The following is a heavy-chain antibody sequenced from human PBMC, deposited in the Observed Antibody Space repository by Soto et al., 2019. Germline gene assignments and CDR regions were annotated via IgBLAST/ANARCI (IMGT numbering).Heavy chain of an antibody. CDR2: ISDVGSNK. D-gene: IGHD6-13*01. J-gene: IGHJ3*02. CDR1: GFTFNFFS. CDR3: ARDSNKYFSSRRRGFDI. Sequence: ESGGGVVQSGRSLRLSCAASGFTFNFFSLHWVRQAPGKGLEWVAVISDVGSNKYYADFVKGRFTISRDNSKNTLYLEMNSLRTEDTAVYYCARDSNKYFSSRRRGFDIWGQGTMVTVSS. V-gene: IGHV3-30-3*01.